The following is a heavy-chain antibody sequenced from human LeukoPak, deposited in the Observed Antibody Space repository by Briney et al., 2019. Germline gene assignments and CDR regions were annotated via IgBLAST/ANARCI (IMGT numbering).Heavy chain of an antibody. CDR3: ARKGLVVVPAAIRNWYFDL. V-gene: IGHV1-2*02. Sequence: GASVTVSCKASGYTFTDYYMHWVRQAPGQGLEWMGWINPNTGGSNYAQKFQGRVTMTRDTSINTVYMELSRLRSDDTAVYYCARKGLVVVPAAIRNWYFDLWGRGTLVTVSS. D-gene: IGHD2-2*02. CDR2: INPNTGGS. J-gene: IGHJ2*01. CDR1: GYTFTDYY.